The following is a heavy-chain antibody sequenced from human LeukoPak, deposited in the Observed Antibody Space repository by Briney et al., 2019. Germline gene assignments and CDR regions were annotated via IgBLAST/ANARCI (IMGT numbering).Heavy chain of an antibody. CDR1: GGSFSGYY. Sequence: SETLSLTCAVYGGSFSGYYWSWIRQPPGKGLEWIGEINHSGSTNYNPSLKSRVTISVDTSKNQLSLKLSSVTAADTAVYYCARGTYYDFWSGYRSFDYWGQGTLVTVSS. J-gene: IGHJ4*02. D-gene: IGHD3-3*01. CDR2: INHSGST. CDR3: ARGTYYDFWSGYRSFDY. V-gene: IGHV4-34*01.